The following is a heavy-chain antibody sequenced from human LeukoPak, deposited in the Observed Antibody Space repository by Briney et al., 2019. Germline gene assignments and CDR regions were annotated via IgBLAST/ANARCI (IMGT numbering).Heavy chain of an antibody. J-gene: IGHJ4*02. Sequence: PETLSETFAVYGGSFSGYYWSWIRQPPGKGLEWIGEINHSGRTDYNPISKSRVTISVDTSKNKFSLKLSSVTAADTAVYYCARGDFWYGPDLWGQGTLVAVSS. CDR1: GGSFSGYY. D-gene: IGHD3-3*01. CDR3: ARGDFWYGPDL. CDR2: INHSGRT. V-gene: IGHV4-34*01.